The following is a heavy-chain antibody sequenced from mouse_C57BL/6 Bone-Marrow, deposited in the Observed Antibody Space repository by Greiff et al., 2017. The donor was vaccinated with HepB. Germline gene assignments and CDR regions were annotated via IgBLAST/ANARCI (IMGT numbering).Heavy chain of an antibody. CDR2: IHPNSGST. J-gene: IGHJ4*01. V-gene: IGHV1-64*01. CDR3: ASSGYRRENYAMDY. Sequence: QVQLQQPGAELVKPGASVKLSCKASGYTFTSYWMHWVKQRPGQGLEWIGMIHPNSGSTNYNEKFKSKATLTVDKSSSTAYLQLSSLTSEDSAVYYCASSGYRRENYAMDYWGQGTSVTVSS. D-gene: IGHD3-2*02. CDR1: GYTFTSYW.